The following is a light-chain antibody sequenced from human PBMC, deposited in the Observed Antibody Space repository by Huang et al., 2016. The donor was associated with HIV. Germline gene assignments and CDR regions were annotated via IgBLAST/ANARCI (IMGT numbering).Light chain of an antibody. CDR1: QSISNY. V-gene: IGKV1-39*01. J-gene: IGKJ3*01. CDR2: AAS. CDR3: QQSYSNTFT. Sequence: IQMIQSPSSLSASVGDRVIITFRASQSISNYLNWYQQQPGKDPNLLIYAASSLQSGVPSRFSGSGSGTDFTLTIRSLQPEDFATYYCQQSYSNTFTFGAGTKVDVK.